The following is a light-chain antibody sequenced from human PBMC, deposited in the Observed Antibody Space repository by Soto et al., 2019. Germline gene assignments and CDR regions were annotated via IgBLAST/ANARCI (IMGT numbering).Light chain of an antibody. CDR1: QSITNY. CDR3: QRSFSAPVT. Sequence: DIQMTQSPSSLSASVGDRVTITCRASQSITNYLNWYQQKPGKAPKLLIYAASTLQSGVPSRLSGTGSGTDFSLTISSLQPGDFATYYCQRSFSAPVTFGQGTKVEIK. V-gene: IGKV1-39*01. CDR2: AAS. J-gene: IGKJ1*01.